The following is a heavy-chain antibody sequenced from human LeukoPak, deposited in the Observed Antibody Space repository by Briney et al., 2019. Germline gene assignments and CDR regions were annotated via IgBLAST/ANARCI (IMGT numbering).Heavy chain of an antibody. CDR1: GFTFNTYW. D-gene: IGHD2-2*03. V-gene: IGHV3-74*03. CDR2: VNREGTTT. Sequence: PGGSLRLSCAASGFTFNTYWMHWVRQAPGKGLVWVARVNREGTTTAYADSVKGRFIISRDNSKNTLYLQMNNLRAEDTAVYCCARDSDWILFDYWGQGTPVTVSS. J-gene: IGHJ4*02. CDR3: ARDSDWILFDY.